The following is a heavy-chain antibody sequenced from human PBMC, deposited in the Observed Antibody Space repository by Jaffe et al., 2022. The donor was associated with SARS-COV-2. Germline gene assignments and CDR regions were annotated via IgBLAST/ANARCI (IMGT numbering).Heavy chain of an antibody. CDR3: ARVSWGRTGAFDI. CDR1: GFTFSSYS. V-gene: IGHV3-21*01. CDR2: ISSSSSYI. D-gene: IGHD3-16*01. J-gene: IGHJ3*02. Sequence: EVQLVESGGGLVKPGGSLRLSCAASGFTFSSYSMNWVRQAPGKGLEWVSSISSSSSYIYYADSVKGRFTISRDNAKNSLYLQMNSLRAEDTAVYYCARVSWGRTGAFDIWGQGTMVTVSS.